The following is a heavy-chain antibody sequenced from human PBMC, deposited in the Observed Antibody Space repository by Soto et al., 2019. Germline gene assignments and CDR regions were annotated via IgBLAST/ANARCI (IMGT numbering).Heavy chain of an antibody. CDR2: IYYSGST. Sequence: SETLSLTCTVSGDSISSYYWSWIRQPPGKGLEWIGYIYYSGSTNYNPSLKSRVTISVDTSKNQFSLKLSSVTAADTAVYYCARDYSGSGSYKDYYYYMDVWGEGTTVTVSS. V-gene: IGHV4-59*01. CDR1: GDSISSYY. D-gene: IGHD3-10*01. J-gene: IGHJ6*03. CDR3: ARDYSGSGSYKDYYYYMDV.